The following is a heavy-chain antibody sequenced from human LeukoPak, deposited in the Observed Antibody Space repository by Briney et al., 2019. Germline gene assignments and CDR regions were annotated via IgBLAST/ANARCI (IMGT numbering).Heavy chain of an antibody. V-gene: IGHV3-7*01. CDR3: ARELPHNWFDP. Sequence: GESLRLSCAASGFTFSGYWMSWVRQAPGKGLEWVAHIKEDGSDKKYVDSVKGRFTISRDNAQNSLYLQMNSLRAEDSAVYYCARELPHNWFDPWGQGTLVTVSS. CDR2: IKEDGSDK. J-gene: IGHJ5*02. CDR1: GFTFSGYW.